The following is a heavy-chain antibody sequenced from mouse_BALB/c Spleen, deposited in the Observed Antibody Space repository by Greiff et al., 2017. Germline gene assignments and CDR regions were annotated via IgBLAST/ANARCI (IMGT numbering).Heavy chain of an antibody. V-gene: IGHV14-3*02. CDR1: GFNIKDTY. Sequence: VQLKESGAELVKPGASVKLSCTASGFNIKDTYMHWVKQRPEQGLEWIGRIDPANGNTKYDPKFQGKATITADTSSNTAYLQLSSLTSEDTAVYYCAPSYYGNYGAYWGQGTLVTVSA. CDR2: IDPANGNT. J-gene: IGHJ3*01. D-gene: IGHD2-10*01. CDR3: APSYYGNYGAY.